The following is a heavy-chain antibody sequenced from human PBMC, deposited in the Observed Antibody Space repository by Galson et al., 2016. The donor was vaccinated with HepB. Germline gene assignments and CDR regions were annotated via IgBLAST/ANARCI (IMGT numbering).Heavy chain of an antibody. Sequence: SLRLSCAASGFTVSNFAMSWVRQAPGKGLEWVSAISDIGGGTYYADSVKGRFTISRDNSIFMLYLQMNSLRAEDTAIYYCAKVGSSWTQIEDWGQGTLVTVSS. CDR3: AKVGSSWTQIED. CDR1: GFTVSNFA. D-gene: IGHD6-13*01. CDR2: ISDIGGGT. V-gene: IGHV3-23*01. J-gene: IGHJ4*02.